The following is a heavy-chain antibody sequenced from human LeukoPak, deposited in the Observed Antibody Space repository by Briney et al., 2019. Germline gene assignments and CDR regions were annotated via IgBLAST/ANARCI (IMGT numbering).Heavy chain of an antibody. CDR2: INHSGST. J-gene: IGHJ4*02. V-gene: IGHV4-34*01. D-gene: IGHD1-26*01. Sequence: SETLSLTCAVYGGSFSGYYWSWIRQPPGKGLEWIGEINHSGSTNYNPSLKGRVTISVDTSKNQFSLKLSSVTAADTAVYYCARRVGPFDYWGQGTLVTVSS. CDR3: ARRVGPFDY. CDR1: GGSFSGYY.